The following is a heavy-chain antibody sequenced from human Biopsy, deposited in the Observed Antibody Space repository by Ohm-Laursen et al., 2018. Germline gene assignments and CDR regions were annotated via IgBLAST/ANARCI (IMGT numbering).Heavy chain of an antibody. CDR3: AKARTLDTAIDFDY. Sequence: SETLSLTWSVSGGSTNDYFWSWIRQPAGKGLEWIGRFYSSGSSSYNPSLKSRVTMSIDASMNQFSLKLTSVTAADTAVYYCAKARTLDTAIDFDYWGQGTLVTVSS. V-gene: IGHV4-4*07. D-gene: IGHD5-18*01. J-gene: IGHJ4*02. CDR1: GGSTNDYF. CDR2: FYSSGSS.